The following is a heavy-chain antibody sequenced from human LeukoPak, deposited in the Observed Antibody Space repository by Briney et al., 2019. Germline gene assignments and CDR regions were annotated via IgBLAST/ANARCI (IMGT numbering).Heavy chain of an antibody. J-gene: IGHJ3*02. Sequence: SETLSLTCTVSGGSISSYYWSWIRQPPGKGLEWIGYIYYSGSTNYNPSLKSRVTISVDTSKNQFSLKLSSVTAADTAVYFCARGRELQGIGAFDIWGQGTMVTVS. CDR3: ARGRELQGIGAFDI. CDR1: GGSISSYY. CDR2: IYYSGST. D-gene: IGHD1-26*01. V-gene: IGHV4-59*01.